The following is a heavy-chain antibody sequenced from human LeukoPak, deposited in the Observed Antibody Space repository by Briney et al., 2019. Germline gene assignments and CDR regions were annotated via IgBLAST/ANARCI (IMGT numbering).Heavy chain of an antibody. D-gene: IGHD1-26*01. CDR1: GGSISSSSYY. CDR2: IYYSGST. CDR3: ARDKVVGATRAFDI. Sequence: PSETLSLTCTVSGGSISSSSYYWGWIRQPPGKGLEWIGSIYYSGSTYYNPSLKSRVTISVDTSKNQFSLKLSSVTAADTAVYYCARDKVVGATRAFDIWGQGTMVTVSS. J-gene: IGHJ3*02. V-gene: IGHV4-39*07.